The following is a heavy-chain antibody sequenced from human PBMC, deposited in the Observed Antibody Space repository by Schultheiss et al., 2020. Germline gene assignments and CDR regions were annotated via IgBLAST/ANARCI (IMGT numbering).Heavy chain of an antibody. Sequence: GGSLRLSCAASGFTFSSYAMSWVRQAPGKGLEWVSAISGSGGSTYYADSVKGRFTISRDNSKNTLYLQMNTLRAEDTALYYCARSRKFDMDVWGQGTTVTVAS. CDR2: ISGSGGST. J-gene: IGHJ6*02. CDR1: GFTFSSYA. D-gene: IGHD3-10*01. V-gene: IGHV3-23*01. CDR3: ARSRKFDMDV.